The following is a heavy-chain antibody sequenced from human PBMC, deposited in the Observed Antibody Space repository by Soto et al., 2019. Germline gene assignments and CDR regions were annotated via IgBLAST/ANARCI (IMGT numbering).Heavy chain of an antibody. J-gene: IGHJ5*02. Sequence: QVQLQQWGAGLLKPSETLSLTCAVYGGSFSGYYWSWIRQPPGKGLEWLGEINHSGSTNYNPSLKSRVTISVDTAKHQFSLKLSSVTAADTAVYYCARLHQQLVGGRSSGWFDPWGQGTLVTVSS. V-gene: IGHV4-34*01. D-gene: IGHD6-13*01. CDR3: ARLHQQLVGGRSSGWFDP. CDR2: INHSGST. CDR1: GGSFSGYY.